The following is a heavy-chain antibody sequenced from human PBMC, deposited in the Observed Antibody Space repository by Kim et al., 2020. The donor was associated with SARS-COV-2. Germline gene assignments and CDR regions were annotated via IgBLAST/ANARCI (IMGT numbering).Heavy chain of an antibody. V-gene: IGHV3-21*01. D-gene: IGHD3-9*01. Sequence: SYISYPASVRGRFTISRDNAKDSLSLQMNSLRAEDTGVYYCARFDGNGLDVWGQGTTVIVSS. J-gene: IGHJ6*02. CDR2: SYI. CDR3: ARFDGNGLDV.